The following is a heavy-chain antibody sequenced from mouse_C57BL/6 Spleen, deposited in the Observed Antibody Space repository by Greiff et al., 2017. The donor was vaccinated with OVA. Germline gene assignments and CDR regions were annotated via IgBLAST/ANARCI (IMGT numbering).Heavy chain of an antibody. CDR1: GYTFTSYW. CDR3: ARSGDYGNYEYFDV. CDR2: IHPNSGST. D-gene: IGHD2-1*01. J-gene: IGHJ1*03. V-gene: IGHV1-64*01. Sequence: QVQLKQPGAELVKPGASVKLSCKASGYTFTSYWMHWVKQRPGQGLEWIGMIHPNSGSTNYNEKFKSKATLTVDKSSSTAYMQLSSLTSEDSAVYYCARSGDYGNYEYFDVWGTGTTVTVSS.